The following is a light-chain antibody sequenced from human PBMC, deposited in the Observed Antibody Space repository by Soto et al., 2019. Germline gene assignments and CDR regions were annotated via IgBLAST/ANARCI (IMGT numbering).Light chain of an antibody. Sequence: AIQMTQSPSSLSASVGDRVTITCRASQGIRNDLGWYQQKPGKAPNLLIYATSSLQGGVPSRFSGSGSGTDFTLTISSLQPDDFATYYCQQYNSYSWTFGQGTKVDIK. J-gene: IGKJ1*01. CDR2: ATS. V-gene: IGKV1-6*01. CDR3: QQYNSYSWT. CDR1: QGIRND.